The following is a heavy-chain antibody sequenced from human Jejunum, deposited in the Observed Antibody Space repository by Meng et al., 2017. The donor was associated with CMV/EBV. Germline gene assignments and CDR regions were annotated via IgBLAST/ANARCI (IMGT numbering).Heavy chain of an antibody. V-gene: IGHV3-30*02. D-gene: IGHD4-11*01. Sequence: STCRKDGRNWVSKDPGKGMEWVAKNRHDGRSTDYADDVQGSFTISRDNSKSTLYLQMNSLRPDDTAVYYCAREALTVSPYYYGMGVWGQGTTVTVSS. CDR1: STCRKDG. CDR3: AREALTVSPYYYGMGV. J-gene: IGHJ6*02. CDR2: NRHDGRST.